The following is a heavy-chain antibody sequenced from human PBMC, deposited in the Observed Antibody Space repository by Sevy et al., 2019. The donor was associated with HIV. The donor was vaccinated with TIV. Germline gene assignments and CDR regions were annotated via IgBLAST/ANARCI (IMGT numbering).Heavy chain of an antibody. D-gene: IGHD2-2*02. Sequence: GGSLRLSCAASGFTFSYYWMSWVRQAPGKGLEWVANIKQDGSEKYYVDSVKGRFTISRDNAKNSLFLQMNSLRAEDTAVYYFARDRDCRSTGCYTGVRGYFDYWGQGTLVTVSS. CDR1: GFTFSYYW. J-gene: IGHJ4*02. CDR2: IKQDGSEK. CDR3: ARDRDCRSTGCYTGVRGYFDY. V-gene: IGHV3-7*01.